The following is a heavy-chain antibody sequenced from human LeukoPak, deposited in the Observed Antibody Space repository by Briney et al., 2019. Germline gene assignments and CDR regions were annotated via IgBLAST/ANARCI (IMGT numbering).Heavy chain of an antibody. D-gene: IGHD2-15*01. V-gene: IGHV4-30-4*07. CDR3: ARGERSGGSCYRN. Sequence: SQTLSLTCAVSGVSISSGGYSWSWIRQPPGKGLEWIGYIYYSGSTYYNPSLKSRVTISVDTSKNQFSLKLSSVTAADTAVYYCARGERSGGSCYRNWGQGTLVTVSS. CDR1: GVSISSGGYS. J-gene: IGHJ4*02. CDR2: IYYSGST.